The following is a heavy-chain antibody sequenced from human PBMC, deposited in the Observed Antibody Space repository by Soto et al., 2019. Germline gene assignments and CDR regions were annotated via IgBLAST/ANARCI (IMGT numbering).Heavy chain of an antibody. V-gene: IGHV1-46*02. CDR2: INPSGGST. J-gene: IGHJ4*02. CDR1: GYTFNSYY. D-gene: IGHD1-26*01. CDR3: ARDRGSYALDY. Sequence: ASVKVSCKASGYTFNSYYMQWVRQAPGQGLEWMGIINPSGGSTRYAQKLQGRVTMTTDTSTSTAYMELRSLRSDGTAVYYCARDRGSYALDYWRQGTLVTVSS.